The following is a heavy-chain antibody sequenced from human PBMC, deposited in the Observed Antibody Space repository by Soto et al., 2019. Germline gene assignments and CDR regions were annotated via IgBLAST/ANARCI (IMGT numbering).Heavy chain of an antibody. Sequence: GASVKVSCKASGYTFTSYGISWVRQAPGQGLEWMGWISAYNGNTNYAQKLQGRVTMTTDTSTSTAYMELRSLRSDDTAVYYCARGKDYYDSSGYYYLDYYYYGMDVWGQGTTVTVSS. CDR3: ARGKDYYDSSGYYYLDYYYYGMDV. CDR2: ISAYNGNT. J-gene: IGHJ6*02. V-gene: IGHV1-18*01. D-gene: IGHD3-22*01. CDR1: GYTFTSYG.